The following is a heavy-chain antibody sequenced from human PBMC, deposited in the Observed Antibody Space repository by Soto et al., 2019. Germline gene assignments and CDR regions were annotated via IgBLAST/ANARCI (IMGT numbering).Heavy chain of an antibody. V-gene: IGHV3-30*18. Sequence: QVQLVESGGGVVQPGRSLSLSCAASGFTFSSYGMHWVRQAPGKGLEWVAVISSDGSNKYYADSVKGRFTISRDNYKNTLYLQMNSLRTDDTALYYCAKNTRTPVARIYYYYYGMDVWGQGTTVTVSS. CDR3: AKNTRTPVARIYYYYYGMDV. D-gene: IGHD5-12*01. J-gene: IGHJ6*02. CDR1: GFTFSSYG. CDR2: ISSDGSNK.